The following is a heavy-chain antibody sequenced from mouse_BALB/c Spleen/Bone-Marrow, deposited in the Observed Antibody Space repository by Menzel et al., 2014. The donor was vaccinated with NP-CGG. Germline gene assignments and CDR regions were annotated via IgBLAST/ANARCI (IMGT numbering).Heavy chain of an antibody. J-gene: IGHJ4*01. CDR3: ARILYYYGRGGAMDY. Sequence: QVTLKVCGPGILQPSQTLSLTCSFSGFSLSTSGMGVGWIRQPSGKGLEWLAHIWWDDDRRYNPALKSRLTISKDTSSNQVFLKIASVDTADTATYYCARILYYYGRGGAMDYWGQGTSVTVSS. D-gene: IGHD1-1*01. CDR1: GFSLSTSGMG. V-gene: IGHV8-8*01. CDR2: IWWDDDR.